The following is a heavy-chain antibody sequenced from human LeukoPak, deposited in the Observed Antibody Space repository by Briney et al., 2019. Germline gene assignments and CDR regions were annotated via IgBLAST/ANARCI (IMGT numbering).Heavy chain of an antibody. CDR3: AKDNGGFGEPSFDY. Sequence: PGGSLRLSCAVSGFTVSSNYMNWVRQAPGKGLEWVSVIHAGGTTFYADSVKGRFTISRDNSKNTLYLQMNSLRAEDTAVYYCAKDNGGFGEPSFDYWGQGTLVTVSS. CDR1: GFTVSSNY. J-gene: IGHJ4*02. CDR2: IHAGGTT. D-gene: IGHD3-10*01. V-gene: IGHV3-53*05.